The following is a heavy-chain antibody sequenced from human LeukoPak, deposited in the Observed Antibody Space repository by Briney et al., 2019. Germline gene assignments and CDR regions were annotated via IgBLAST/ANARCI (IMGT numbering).Heavy chain of an antibody. D-gene: IGHD3-22*01. CDR2: ISAYNGNT. CDR3: ARDYYDSSGYYYHFDY. V-gene: IGHV1-18*01. CDR1: GYTFTSYG. J-gene: IGHJ4*01. Sequence: ASVKVSCKASGYTFTSYGISWVRQAPGQGLEWMGWISAYNGNTNYAQKLQGRVTMTTDTSTSTAYMELRSLRSDDTAVYYCARDYYDSSGYYYHFDYWGQEPWSPSPQ.